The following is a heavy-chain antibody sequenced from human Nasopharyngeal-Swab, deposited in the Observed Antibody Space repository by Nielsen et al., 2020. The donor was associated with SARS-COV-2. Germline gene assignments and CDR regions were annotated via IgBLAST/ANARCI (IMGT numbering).Heavy chain of an antibody. Sequence: GESLKISCAASGFTFSSYAMHWVRQAPGKGLEWVAVISYDGGNKYYADPVKGRFTISRDNSKNTLYPQMNSLRAEDTAVYYCARGDTVTILTHFDYWGQGTLVTVSS. V-gene: IGHV3-30-3*01. D-gene: IGHD4-17*01. J-gene: IGHJ4*02. CDR2: ISYDGGNK. CDR1: GFTFSSYA. CDR3: ARGDTVTILTHFDY.